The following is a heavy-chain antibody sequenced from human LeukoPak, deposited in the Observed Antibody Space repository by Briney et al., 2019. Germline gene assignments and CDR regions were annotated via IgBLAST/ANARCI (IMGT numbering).Heavy chain of an antibody. Sequence: PGGSLRLSCAASGFTFSSYWMSRVRQAPGKGLEGVANIKQDGSEKYYVAAVKGRFTISRDNAKNSLYLQLNSLRAEDTAVYYCARAAFMVRGVIITSHYYYYMDVWGKGTTVTVSS. D-gene: IGHD3-10*01. CDR3: ARAAFMVRGVIITSHYYYYMDV. CDR1: GFTFSSYW. J-gene: IGHJ6*03. CDR2: IKQDGSEK. V-gene: IGHV3-7*01.